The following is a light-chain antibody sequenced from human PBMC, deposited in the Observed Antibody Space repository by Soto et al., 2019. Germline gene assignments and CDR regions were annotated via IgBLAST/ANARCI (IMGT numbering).Light chain of an antibody. CDR2: GAS. J-gene: IGKJ2*01. CDR3: QQYGSSPYT. V-gene: IGKV3-20*01. CDR1: QSITHNY. Sequence: ENVLTQSPGTLSLFPGERATLSCTASQSITHNYLAWYQQKPGQAPRLLISGASSRATGIPDRFSGSGSGTDFTLTISRLEPEDFAVYYCQQYGSSPYTFGQGTKVESK.